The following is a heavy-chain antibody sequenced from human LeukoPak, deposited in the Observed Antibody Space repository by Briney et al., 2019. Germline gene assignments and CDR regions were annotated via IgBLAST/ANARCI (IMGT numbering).Heavy chain of an antibody. Sequence: GGSLRLSCAASGSTFSSYAMSWVRQAPGKGLGWVSAISGSGGSTYYADSVKGRFTISRDNSKNTLYLQMNSLRAEDTAVYYCAKEVRFLEWPNWFDPWGQGTLVTVSS. CDR1: GSTFSSYA. CDR2: ISGSGGST. CDR3: AKEVRFLEWPNWFDP. J-gene: IGHJ5*02. V-gene: IGHV3-23*01. D-gene: IGHD3-3*01.